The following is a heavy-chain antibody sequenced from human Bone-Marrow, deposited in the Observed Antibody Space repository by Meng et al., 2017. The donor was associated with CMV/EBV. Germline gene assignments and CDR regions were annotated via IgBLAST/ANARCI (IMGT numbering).Heavy chain of an antibody. V-gene: IGHV4-59*01. CDR1: GGSISSYY. Sequence: SETLSLTCTVSGGSISSYYWSWIRQPPGKGLEWIGYIYYSGSTNYNPSLKSRVTISVDTSKNQFSLKLSSVTAADTAVYYCARTPIDGGYYGREVWGQGNTVNVAS. D-gene: IGHD3-16*01. CDR3: ARTPIDGGYYGREV. CDR2: IYYSGST. J-gene: IGHJ6*02.